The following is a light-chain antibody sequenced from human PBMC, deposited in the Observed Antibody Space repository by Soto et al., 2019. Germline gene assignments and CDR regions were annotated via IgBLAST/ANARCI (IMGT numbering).Light chain of an antibody. CDR1: SSDVGGYDY. Sequence: QSALTQPPSASGSPGQSVTISCTGTSSDVGGYDYVSWYQQHPGKAPKLMISEVNKRPSGVPDRFSGSKSGNTASLTVSGLQAEDEADYYCSSYAGSNNLLFGGGTKVTVL. J-gene: IGLJ2*01. V-gene: IGLV2-8*01. CDR2: EVN. CDR3: SSYAGSNNLL.